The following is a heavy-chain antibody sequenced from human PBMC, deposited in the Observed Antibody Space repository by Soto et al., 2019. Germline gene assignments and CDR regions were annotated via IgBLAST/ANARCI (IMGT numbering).Heavy chain of an antibody. CDR3: ARDPETLIFAGSLTPNY. V-gene: IGHV3-33*01. Sequence: PGGSLRLSCAASGFTFSSYGMHWVRQAPGKGLEWVAVIWYDGSNKYYADSVKGRFTISRDNSKNTLYLQMNSLRAEDTAVYYYARDPETLIFAGSLTPNYWGQGTLVTVSS. D-gene: IGHD3-9*01. J-gene: IGHJ4*02. CDR2: IWYDGSNK. CDR1: GFTFSSYG.